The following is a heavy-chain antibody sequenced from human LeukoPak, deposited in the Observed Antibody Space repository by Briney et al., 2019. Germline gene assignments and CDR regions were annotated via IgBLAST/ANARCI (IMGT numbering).Heavy chain of an antibody. CDR3: ARGIHLSGN. CDR1: GFTFSSYW. V-gene: IGHV3-7*01. J-gene: IGHJ4*02. Sequence: GGSLRLSCAASGFTFSSYWMSWVRQAPGKGLEWVANIQHDGSEKSYVDSVKGRFTISRDNANNSLYLQMNCLRPEDTALYTCARGIHLSGNWGQGTLVTVSS. CDR2: IQHDGSEK.